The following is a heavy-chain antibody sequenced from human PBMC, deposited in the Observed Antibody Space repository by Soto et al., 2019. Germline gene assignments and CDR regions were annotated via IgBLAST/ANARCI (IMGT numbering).Heavy chain of an antibody. J-gene: IGHJ6*01. CDR1: GGTFSSYA. V-gene: IGHV1-69*13. CDR3: ARNIVVVTANYYYSGMDV. Sequence: SVKVSCKASGGTFSSYAISWARQAPGQGLEWMGGIIPIFGTANYAQKFQGRVTITADESTSTAYMELSSLRSEDTAVYYCARNIVVVTANYYYSGMDVWGQGTTVTVSP. CDR2: IIPIFGTA. D-gene: IGHD2-21*02.